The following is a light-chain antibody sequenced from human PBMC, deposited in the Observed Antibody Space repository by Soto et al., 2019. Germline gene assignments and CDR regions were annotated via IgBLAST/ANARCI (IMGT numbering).Light chain of an antibody. CDR2: GAS. J-gene: IGKJ1*01. V-gene: IGKV3-15*01. Sequence: EIVMTHSPATLSVSPGERATLSCRASQSVSNNLAWYQQKPGQAPRLLIYGASTRATAIPARFSGSGSGTEFTLTISSLQSEDFAVYFCQQYGSSPWTFGQGTKVDIK. CDR1: QSVSNN. CDR3: QQYGSSPWT.